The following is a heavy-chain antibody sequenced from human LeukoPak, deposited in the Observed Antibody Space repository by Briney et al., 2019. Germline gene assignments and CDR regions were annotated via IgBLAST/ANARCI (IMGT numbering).Heavy chain of an antibody. J-gene: IGHJ4*02. V-gene: IGHV3-20*01. D-gene: IGHD3-22*01. CDR1: GFTFDDYG. Sequence: GGSLRLSCAASGFTFDDYGLSWVRQAPGKGLEWVSGINWNGGSTGSADSLKGRFTISRYNAKNSLCLQMNSLRAEDTALYHCARLPGGGSSGYYVYGGQGTVVTVSS. CDR2: INWNGGST. CDR3: ARLPGGGSSGYYVY.